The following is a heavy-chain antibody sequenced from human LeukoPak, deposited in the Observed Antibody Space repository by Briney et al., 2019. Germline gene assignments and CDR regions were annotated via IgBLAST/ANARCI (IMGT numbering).Heavy chain of an antibody. CDR2: IYPGDSDT. J-gene: IGHJ4*02. D-gene: IGHD3-10*01. Sequence: PGESLKISCKGSGYSFTSYWTGWVRKMPGKGLEWMGIIYPGDSDTRYSPSFQGQVTISADKSISTAYLQWSSLKASDTAMYYCARHYYYGSGSYYKYFDYWGQGTLVTVSS. CDR3: ARHYYYGSGSYYKYFDY. CDR1: GYSFTSYW. V-gene: IGHV5-51*01.